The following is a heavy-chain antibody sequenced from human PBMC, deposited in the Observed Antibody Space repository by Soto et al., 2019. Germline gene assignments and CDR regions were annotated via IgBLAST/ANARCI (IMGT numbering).Heavy chain of an antibody. CDR2: IVVGSGNT. CDR1: GFTFTSSA. CDR3: AASALVGAMGGFDY. J-gene: IGHJ4*02. Sequence: ASVKVSCKASGFTFTSSAMQWVRQARGQRLEWIGWIVVGSGNTNYAQKFQERVTITRDMSTSTAYMELSSLRSEDTAVYYCAASALVGAMGGFDYWGQGTLVTVSS. V-gene: IGHV1-58*02. D-gene: IGHD1-26*01.